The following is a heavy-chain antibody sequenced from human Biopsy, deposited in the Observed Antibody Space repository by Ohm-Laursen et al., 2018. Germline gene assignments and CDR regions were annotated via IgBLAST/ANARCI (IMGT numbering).Heavy chain of an antibody. CDR1: GGSVSSGSYY. Sequence: SETLSPTCAVSGGSVSSGSYYWSWIRQPPGKGLEWIGYIYYSGSTNYNPSLKSRVTISVDTSMNQFSLKLKSVTAADTALYFCARHFYDNFGPTPFDAFDLWGQGTLVTVSA. CDR3: ARHFYDNFGPTPFDAFDL. D-gene: IGHD3-22*01. J-gene: IGHJ3*01. V-gene: IGHV4-61*01. CDR2: IYYSGST.